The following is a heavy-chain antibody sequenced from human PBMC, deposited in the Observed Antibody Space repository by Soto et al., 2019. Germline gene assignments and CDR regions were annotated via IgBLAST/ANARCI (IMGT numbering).Heavy chain of an antibody. J-gene: IGHJ4*02. CDR1: GVTFSDYY. D-gene: IGHD3-16*01. CDR2: ISGTKSFT. CDR3: ATLGARQVYNS. Sequence: GLFMRVSCAVAGVTFSDYYMSCIRQAPGKGLEIVSYISGTKSFTDYADSVKGRFTVSRDNTKNALYLQMSSLRAEDTAVYYCATLGARQVYNSWGQGTLVTVSS. V-gene: IGHV3-11*06.